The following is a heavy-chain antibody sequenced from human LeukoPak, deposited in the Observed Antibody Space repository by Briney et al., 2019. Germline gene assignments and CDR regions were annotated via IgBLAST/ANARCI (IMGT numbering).Heavy chain of an antibody. CDR3: ARAGGHYYDSSGTADY. V-gene: IGHV7-4-1*02. CDR1: GYTFTSYA. Sequence: ASVKVSCKASGYTFTSYAMNWVRQAPRQGLEWMGWINTNTGNPTYAQGFTGRFVFSLDTSVSTAYLQISSLKAEDTAVYYCARAGGHYYDSSGTADYWGQGTLVTVSS. D-gene: IGHD3-22*01. J-gene: IGHJ4*02. CDR2: INTNTGNP.